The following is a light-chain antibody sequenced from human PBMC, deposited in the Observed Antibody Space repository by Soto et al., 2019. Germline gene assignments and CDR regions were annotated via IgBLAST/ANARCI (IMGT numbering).Light chain of an antibody. CDR2: GAS. CDR3: QQYGRWWT. J-gene: IGKJ1*01. Sequence: EIVLTQSPGTLSLSPGERATLSCRASQSVSSSYLAGYQQKPGQAPRLLIYGASSRATGIPDRFSGSGSGTDFTLTISRLEPEDFAVYYCQQYGRWWTFGQGTKVEIK. CDR1: QSVSSSY. V-gene: IGKV3-20*01.